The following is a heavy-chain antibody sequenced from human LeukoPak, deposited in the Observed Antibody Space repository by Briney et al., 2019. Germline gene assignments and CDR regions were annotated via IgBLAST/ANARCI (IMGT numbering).Heavy chain of an antibody. Sequence: ASVKVSCKASGYTFTSYGINWVRQATGQGLEWMGWMNPNSGNTGYAQKFQGRVTMTRDTSISTAYMELSRLRSDDTAVYYCARAESIQLQDYWGQGTLVTVSS. CDR1: GYTFTSYG. V-gene: IGHV1-8*02. CDR2: MNPNSGNT. CDR3: ARAESIQLQDY. D-gene: IGHD5-18*01. J-gene: IGHJ4*02.